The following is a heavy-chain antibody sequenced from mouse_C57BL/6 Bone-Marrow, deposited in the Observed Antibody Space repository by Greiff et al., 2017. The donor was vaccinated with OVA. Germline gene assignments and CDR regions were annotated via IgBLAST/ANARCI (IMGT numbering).Heavy chain of an antibody. CDR3: ALLLRLYY. D-gene: IGHD1-1*01. J-gene: IGHJ2*01. CDR1: GYTFTSYW. V-gene: IGHV1-59*01. Sequence: VQLQQPGAELVRPGASVKLSCKASGYTFTSYWMHWVKQRPGQGLEWIGVIDPSDSYTNYNQKFKGKATLTVDTSSSTAYMHLRSLTSEDSAVYYCALLLRLYYWGQGTTLTVSS. CDR2: IDPSDSYT.